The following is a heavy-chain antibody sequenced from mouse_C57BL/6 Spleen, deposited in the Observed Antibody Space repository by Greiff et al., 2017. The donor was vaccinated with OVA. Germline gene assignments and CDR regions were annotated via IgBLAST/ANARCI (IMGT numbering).Heavy chain of an antibody. CDR3: ARRGLYYYSSHFDY. J-gene: IGHJ2*01. Sequence: QVQLQQPGAELVKPGASVKLSCKASGYTFTSYWMQWVKQRPGQGLEWIGEIDPSDSYTNYNQKFKGKATLTVDTSSSTAYMQLSSLTSEDSAVYYCARRGLYYYSSHFDYWGQGTTLTVSS. CDR1: GYTFTSYW. D-gene: IGHD1-1*01. CDR2: IDPSDSYT. V-gene: IGHV1-50*01.